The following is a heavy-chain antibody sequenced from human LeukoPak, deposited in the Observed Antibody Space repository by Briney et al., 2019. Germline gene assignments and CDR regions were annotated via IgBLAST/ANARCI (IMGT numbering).Heavy chain of an antibody. CDR1: GFTFSRYG. Sequence: GGSLRLSCAASGFTFSRYGLHWVRQAPGKGLEWVAVIANDGKDKKYADSVKGRFTISRDNAKSTLYLQMNSLRAEDTAMYYCAKDPQVGAAAYYFDSWGQGTLVTVSS. J-gene: IGHJ4*02. V-gene: IGHV3-30*18. CDR2: IANDGKDK. D-gene: IGHD2-2*01. CDR3: AKDPQVGAAAYYFDS.